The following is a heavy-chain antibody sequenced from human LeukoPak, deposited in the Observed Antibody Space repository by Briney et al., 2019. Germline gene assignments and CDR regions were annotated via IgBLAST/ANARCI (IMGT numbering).Heavy chain of an antibody. D-gene: IGHD5-12*01. Sequence: PGGSLRLSCAASGFTFSSYSMSWVRQAPGKGLEWVSSISSSSSYIYYADSVKGRFTISRDNAKNSLYLQMNSLRAEDTAVYYCARDQNSGYDTLFDYWGQGTLVTVSS. CDR1: GFTFSSYS. CDR3: ARDQNSGYDTLFDY. J-gene: IGHJ4*02. V-gene: IGHV3-21*01. CDR2: ISSSSSYI.